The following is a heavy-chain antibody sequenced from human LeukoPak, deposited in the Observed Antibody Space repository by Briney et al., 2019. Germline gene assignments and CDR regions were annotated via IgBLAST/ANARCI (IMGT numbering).Heavy chain of an antibody. J-gene: IGHJ2*01. V-gene: IGHV4-4*08. CDR1: GGSMFSYY. D-gene: IGHD3-22*01. CDR2: IYSNGIT. CDR3: ARRAYYDSSGYHPTSGYFDL. Sequence: SETLSLTCTVSGGSMFSYYWNWIRQPPRKGLEWIGYIYSNGITNYSPSLRSRGTISIATSKNQFSLRLTSVTAADTAIYYCARRAYYDSSGYHPTSGYFDLWGRGTLVTVSS.